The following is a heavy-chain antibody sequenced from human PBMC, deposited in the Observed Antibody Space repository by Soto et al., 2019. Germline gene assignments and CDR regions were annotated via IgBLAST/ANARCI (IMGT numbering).Heavy chain of an antibody. Sequence: GGSLRLSCAASGFTFSSYGMHWVRQAPGKGLEWVAVIWYDGSNKYYADSVKGRFTISRDNSKNTLYLQMNSLRAEDTAVYYCATDFRITVYGMDVWGQGTTVTVSS. CDR1: GFTFSSYG. D-gene: IGHD3-10*01. V-gene: IGHV3-30*02. CDR2: IWYDGSNK. CDR3: ATDFRITVYGMDV. J-gene: IGHJ6*02.